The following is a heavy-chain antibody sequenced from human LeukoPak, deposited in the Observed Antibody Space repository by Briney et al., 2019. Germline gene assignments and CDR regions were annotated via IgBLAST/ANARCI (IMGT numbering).Heavy chain of an antibody. CDR2: ISSSGSTV. CDR1: GFTFSTYE. CDR3: SLLAVASPQDY. V-gene: IGHV3-48*03. Sequence: QPGGSLRLSCAASGFTFSTYEMHWVRQAPGKGLEWVSDISSSGSTVYYADSVKVRFTTSRDNAKNFLYLQMHSLRAEDTAVYYCSLLAVASPQDYWGQGTLVTVSS. J-gene: IGHJ4*02. D-gene: IGHD6-19*01.